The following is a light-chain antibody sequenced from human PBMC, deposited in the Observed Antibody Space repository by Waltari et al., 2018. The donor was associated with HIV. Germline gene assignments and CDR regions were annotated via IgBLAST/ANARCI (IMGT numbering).Light chain of an antibody. J-gene: IGLJ2*01. V-gene: IGLV2-11*01. CDR1: GSDVGNVTF. CDR3: CTYAAKYVL. Sequence: QSALTQPRSVSGSPGQSVTISCTRTGSDVGNVTFVPWYQHLPAKAPKLLIYDVTKRPAGVPDRFSGSKSGDTASLTISGLQAEDEADYYCCTYAAKYVLFGGGTNLTVL. CDR2: DVT.